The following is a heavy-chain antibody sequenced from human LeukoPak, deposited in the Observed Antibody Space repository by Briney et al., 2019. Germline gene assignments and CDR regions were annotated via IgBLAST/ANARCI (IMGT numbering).Heavy chain of an antibody. Sequence: SETLSLTCTVSGGSISSSSYYWGWIRQPPGKGLEWIGSMYYSGSTYYNPSLKSRVTISVDTSKNQFSLKLSSVTAADTAVYYCARDESNMAGESSDAFDIWGQGTMVTVSS. CDR2: MYYSGST. D-gene: IGHD2/OR15-2a*01. CDR3: ARDESNMAGESSDAFDI. CDR1: GGSISSSSYY. V-gene: IGHV4-39*07. J-gene: IGHJ3*02.